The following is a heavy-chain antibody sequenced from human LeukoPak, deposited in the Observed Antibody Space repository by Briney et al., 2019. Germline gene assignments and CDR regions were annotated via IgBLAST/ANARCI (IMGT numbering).Heavy chain of an antibody. CDR1: GGSISGYY. CDR3: ARRSDYSDY. V-gene: IGHV4-59*08. Sequence: SETLSLTCTVSGGSISGYYWSWIRKPPGKGLEWIGHIYSSGSTNYSPSLKSRVTISVDTSKNQFSLKLSSVTAADTALYYCARRSDYSDYWGLGTLVTVSS. CDR2: IYSSGST. J-gene: IGHJ4*02.